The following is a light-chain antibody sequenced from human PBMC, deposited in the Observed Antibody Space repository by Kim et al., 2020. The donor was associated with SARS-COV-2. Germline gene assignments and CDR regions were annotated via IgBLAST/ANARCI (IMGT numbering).Light chain of an antibody. Sequence: VSQEQPAGITCSGDKVGDKYACWYQQKPGQSPVLVISQDNSRPSGIPERFSGSNSGNTATLTISGTQAMDEADYYCQAWDSSTAVFGGGTQLTVL. J-gene: IGLJ2*01. CDR2: QDN. CDR3: QAWDSSTAV. V-gene: IGLV3-1*01. CDR1: KVGDKY.